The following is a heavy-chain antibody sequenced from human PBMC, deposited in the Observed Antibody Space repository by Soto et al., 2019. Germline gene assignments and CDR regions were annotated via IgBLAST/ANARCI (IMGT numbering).Heavy chain of an antibody. CDR3: AKDGSSNSWYSTDV. J-gene: IGHJ6*02. V-gene: IGHV3-21*01. CDR2: ISSSSGYM. D-gene: IGHD2-2*02. CDR1: GFTFSTYT. Sequence: EVQLVESGGGLVKPGGSLRLSCAASGFTFSTYTMNWVRQAPGKGLEWVSSISSSSGYMYYADSVKGRFTISRDNAKKSLYLQRNSLRAEDTAVYYCAKDGSSNSWYSTDVWGQGTTVTVSS.